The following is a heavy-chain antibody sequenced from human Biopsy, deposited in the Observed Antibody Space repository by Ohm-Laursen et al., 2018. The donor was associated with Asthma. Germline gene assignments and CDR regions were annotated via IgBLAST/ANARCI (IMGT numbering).Heavy chain of an antibody. D-gene: IGHD4-17*01. J-gene: IGHJ6*02. CDR1: GAYIGSRDHH. CDR3: ARVASYGDLYFGIDV. Sequence: TLSLTCPVGGAYIGSRDHHWSWIRQSPGTGLEWIGFVFWSGTTHYNRSLERRLSISIDTTRNEFSMTLRFVTAADTAVYFCARVASYGDLYFGIDVWGPGTTVSVS. V-gene: IGHV4-30-4*01. CDR2: VFWSGTT.